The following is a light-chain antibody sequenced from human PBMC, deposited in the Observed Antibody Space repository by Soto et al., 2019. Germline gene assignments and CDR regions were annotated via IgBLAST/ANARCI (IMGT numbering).Light chain of an antibody. J-gene: IGKJ1*01. CDR1: QNLLDRAQNKNY. V-gene: IGKV4-1*01. CDR3: QQYCTSPWT. Sequence: DIVMTQSPDSLAGSLGERATFNCKSSQNLLDRAQNKNYLAWYQQKSGQPPKLLIYWASLREPGVPDRFTGSGSGTDFTLTISSLQAEDLAVYYCQQYCTSPWTFGQGTKVEI. CDR2: WAS.